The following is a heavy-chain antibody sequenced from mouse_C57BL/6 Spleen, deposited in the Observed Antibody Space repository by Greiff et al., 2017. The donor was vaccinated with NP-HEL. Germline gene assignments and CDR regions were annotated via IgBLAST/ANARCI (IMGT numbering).Heavy chain of an antibody. J-gene: IGHJ2*01. CDR1: GFNIKDYY. CDR3: TTWYYGSSEYYFDY. CDR2: IDPEDGDT. Sequence: VQLKQSGAELVRPGASVKLSCTASGFNIKDYYMHWVKQRPEQGLEWIGRIDPEDGDTEYAPKFQGKATMTADTSSNTAYLQLSSLTSEDTAVYYCTTWYYGSSEYYFDYWGQGTTLTVSS. V-gene: IGHV14-1*01. D-gene: IGHD1-1*01.